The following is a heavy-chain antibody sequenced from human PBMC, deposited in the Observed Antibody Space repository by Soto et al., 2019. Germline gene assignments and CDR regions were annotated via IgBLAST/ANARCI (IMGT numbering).Heavy chain of an antibody. J-gene: IGHJ5*02. D-gene: IGHD6-6*01. CDR2: INGGAGDT. CDR1: GYIFTSYA. CDR3: ARSPSRMAAETQLDP. Sequence: QVQLVHSGAEVRKPGASVKISCKASGYIFTSYAIHGLRQAPGQRLEWMGWINGGAGDTRYSVNFQGRVTFTRDTAATTAFMDLSSLSSADTAIYYCARSPSRMAAETQLDPWGQGTVVSVSS. V-gene: IGHV1-3*01.